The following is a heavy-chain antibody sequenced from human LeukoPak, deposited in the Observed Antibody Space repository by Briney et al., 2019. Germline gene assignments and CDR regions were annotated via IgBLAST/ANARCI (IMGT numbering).Heavy chain of an antibody. Sequence: GAPVKVSCKVSGYTLTELSMHWVRQAPGKGLEWMGDFDPEDGETIYARKFQGRVTMTEDTSTDTAYMELSSLRSEDTAVYYCASTHTRDGYNSFDYWGQGTLVTVSS. CDR2: FDPEDGET. J-gene: IGHJ4*02. CDR1: GYTLTELS. D-gene: IGHD5-24*01. CDR3: ASTHTRDGYNSFDY. V-gene: IGHV1-24*01.